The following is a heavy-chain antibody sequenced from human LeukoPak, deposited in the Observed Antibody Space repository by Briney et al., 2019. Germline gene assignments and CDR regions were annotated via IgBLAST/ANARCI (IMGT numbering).Heavy chain of an antibody. CDR1: GFTFSNYG. CDR2: ISYDGSTK. V-gene: IGHV3-30*18. J-gene: IGHJ4*02. Sequence: GRSLRLSCAASGFTFSNYGMHWVRQAPGKGLEWVAAISYDGSTKYYADSVKGRFTSSRDNSKSTLYLQMNGLRPEDTAVYYCAKDSSVWVVGAISFFDYWGQGTLVTVSS. CDR3: AKDSSVWVVGAISFFDY. D-gene: IGHD1-26*01.